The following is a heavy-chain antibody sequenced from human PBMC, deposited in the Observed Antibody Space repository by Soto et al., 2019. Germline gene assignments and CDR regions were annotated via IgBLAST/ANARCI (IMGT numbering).Heavy chain of an antibody. CDR3: TTGAYSSGWYGIFDY. J-gene: IGHJ4*02. V-gene: IGHV3-49*03. CDR1: GFTFGDYA. CDR2: IRSKAYGGTT. D-gene: IGHD6-19*01. Sequence: GWSLRVSCTAPGFTFGDYAMSWFRQAPGKGLEWVGFIRSKAYGGTTEYAASVKGRLTISRDDSKSIAYLQMNSLKTEDTAVYYCTTGAYSSGWYGIFDYWGQGTLVTASS.